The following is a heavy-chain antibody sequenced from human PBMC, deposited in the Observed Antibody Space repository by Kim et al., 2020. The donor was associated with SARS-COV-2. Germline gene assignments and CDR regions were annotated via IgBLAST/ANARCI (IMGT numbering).Heavy chain of an antibody. CDR1: GGTFSSYA. Sequence: SVKVSCKASGGTFSSYAISWVRQAPGQGLEWMGGIIPIFGTANYAQKFQGRVTITADESTSTAYMELSSLRSEDTAVYYCARGPDGSGSYYYNWFDPWGQGTLVTVSS. D-gene: IGHD3-10*01. CDR2: IIPIFGTA. J-gene: IGHJ5*02. V-gene: IGHV1-69*13. CDR3: ARGPDGSGSYYYNWFDP.